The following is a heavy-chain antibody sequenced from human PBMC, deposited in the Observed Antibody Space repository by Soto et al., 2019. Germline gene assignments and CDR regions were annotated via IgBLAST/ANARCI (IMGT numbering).Heavy chain of an antibody. J-gene: IGHJ4*02. D-gene: IGHD2-2*03. CDR2: ISNSDYTT. Sequence: QVHLVASGGGLVKPGGSLRLSCVASGITLSDNYMTWIRQAPGKGLEWLSYISNSDYTTYYADSVKGRFTISRDNAKNSLYLQLNGLRVEDTAVYYCASWKLSLDYWGQGILVTVSS. V-gene: IGHV3-11*01. CDR3: ASWKLSLDY. CDR1: GITLSDNY.